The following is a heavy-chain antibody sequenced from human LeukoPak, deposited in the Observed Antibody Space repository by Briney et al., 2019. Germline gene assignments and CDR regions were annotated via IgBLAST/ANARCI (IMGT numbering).Heavy chain of an antibody. Sequence: GESLKVSCKASGYTFTGYYMHWVRQAPRQGLEWMGWINPNSGGTNYAQKFQGRVTMTRDTSISTAYMELSRLRSDDTAVYYCARVGTYYYDSSGYYYDYWGQGTLVTVSS. V-gene: IGHV1-2*02. CDR3: ARVGTYYYDSSGYYYDY. CDR1: GYTFTGYY. J-gene: IGHJ4*02. D-gene: IGHD3-22*01. CDR2: INPNSGGT.